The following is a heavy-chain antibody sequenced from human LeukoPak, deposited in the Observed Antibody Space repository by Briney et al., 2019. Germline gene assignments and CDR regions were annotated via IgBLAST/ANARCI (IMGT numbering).Heavy chain of an antibody. Sequence: SETLSLTCTVSGGSISSYYWSWIRQPPGKGLEWIGYIYYSGSTNYNPSLKSRVTISVDTSKNQFSLKLSSVTAADTAVYYCARHFVDEWSGELPNLDAFDIWGQGAMVTVSS. J-gene: IGHJ3*02. CDR1: GGSISSYY. D-gene: IGHD3-10*01. CDR2: IYYSGST. V-gene: IGHV4-59*08. CDR3: ARHFVDEWSGELPNLDAFDI.